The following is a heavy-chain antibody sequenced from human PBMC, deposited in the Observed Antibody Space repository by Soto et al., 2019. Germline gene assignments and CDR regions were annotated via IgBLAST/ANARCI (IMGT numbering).Heavy chain of an antibody. CDR1: GGSISSYY. CDR3: ARYNDFYPMRVDY. CDR2: IYYSGST. J-gene: IGHJ4*02. D-gene: IGHD3-3*01. Sequence: QVQLQESGPGLVKPSETLSLTCTVSGGSISSYYWSWIRQPPGKGLEWIGYIYYSGSTNYNPSLKSLVTISVDTSKNQFSLKLSSVTAADTAVYYCARYNDFYPMRVDYWGQGTLVTVSS. V-gene: IGHV4-59*01.